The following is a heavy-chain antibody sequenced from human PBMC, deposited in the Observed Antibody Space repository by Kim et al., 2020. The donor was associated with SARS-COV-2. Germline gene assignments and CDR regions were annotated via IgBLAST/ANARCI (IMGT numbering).Heavy chain of an antibody. CDR3: ARVKTIFGVVTRRGYGMDV. D-gene: IGHD3-3*01. CDR1: GGSFSGYY. CDR2: INHSGST. Sequence: SETLSLTCAVYGGSFSGYYWSWIRQPPGKGLEWIGEINHSGSTNYNPSLKSRVTISVDTSKNQFSLKLSSVTAADTAVYYCARVKTIFGVVTRRGYGMDVWGQGTTVTVSS. J-gene: IGHJ6*02. V-gene: IGHV4-34*01.